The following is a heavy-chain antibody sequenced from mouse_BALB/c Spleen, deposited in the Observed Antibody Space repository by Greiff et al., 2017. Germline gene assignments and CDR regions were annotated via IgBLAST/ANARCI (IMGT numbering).Heavy chain of an antibody. CDR3: ARKRGIYYDYSVDY. CDR2: ISSGSSTI. CDR1: GFTFSSFG. Sequence: DVHLVESGGGLVQPGGSRKLSCAASGFTFSSFGMHWVRQAPEKGLEWVAYISSGSSTIYYADTVKGRFTISRDNPKNTLFLQMTSLRSEDTAMYYCARKRGIYYDYSVDYWGQGTTLTVSS. D-gene: IGHD2-4*01. J-gene: IGHJ2*01. V-gene: IGHV5-17*02.